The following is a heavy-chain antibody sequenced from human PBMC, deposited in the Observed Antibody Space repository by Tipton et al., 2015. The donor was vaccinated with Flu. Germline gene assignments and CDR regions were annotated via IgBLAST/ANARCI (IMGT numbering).Heavy chain of an antibody. CDR2: MYVSGST. CDR3: ARGSGSGTDVTFYF. J-gene: IGHJ4*02. CDR1: GAYIGNGNYY. D-gene: IGHD3-10*01. V-gene: IGHV4-61*02. Sequence: TLSLTCTVSGAYIGNGNYYWSWIRQPAGKGLEWIGRMYVSGSTKYNPSLKSRVTMSVDTSKNQFSLKLSSVTAADTAVYYCARGSGSGTDVTFYFWGQGTLVTVSS.